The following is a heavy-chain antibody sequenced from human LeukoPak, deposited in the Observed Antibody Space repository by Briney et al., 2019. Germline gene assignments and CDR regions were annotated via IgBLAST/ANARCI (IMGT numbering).Heavy chain of an antibody. CDR2: IYTSGGT. Sequence: SETLSLTCTVSGGSISSYYWSWIRQPAGKGLEWIGRIYTSGGTNYNPSLKSRVTMSVDTSKNQFSLKLSSVTAADTAVYYCARDLWEYSSSSNYYYYYMDVWGKGTTVTVSS. J-gene: IGHJ6*03. D-gene: IGHD6-6*01. CDR1: GGSISSYY. V-gene: IGHV4-4*07. CDR3: ARDLWEYSSSSNYYYYYMDV.